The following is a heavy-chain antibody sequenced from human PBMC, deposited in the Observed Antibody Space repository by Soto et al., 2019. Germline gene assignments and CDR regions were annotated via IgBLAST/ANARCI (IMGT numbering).Heavy chain of an antibody. J-gene: IGHJ5*02. Sequence: QVQLHESGPGLVKPSQTLSLSCTVSGDSISRGGYYWNWIRQHPRKGLEWIGYIYHSGSTNYNPSLKSRGTISVDTSKNQLSLELTNVTAADTAVYYCVRDGAGADGLGWFGPWGQGILVTVSS. CDR2: IYHSGST. CDR3: VRDGAGADGLGWFGP. D-gene: IGHD3-10*01. V-gene: IGHV4-31*03. CDR1: GDSISRGGYY.